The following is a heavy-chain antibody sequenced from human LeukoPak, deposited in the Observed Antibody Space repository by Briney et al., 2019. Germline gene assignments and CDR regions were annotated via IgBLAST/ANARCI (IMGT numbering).Heavy chain of an antibody. J-gene: IGHJ5*02. CDR2: ISGSGGST. Sequence: GGSLRLSCAASGFTFSSYAMSCVRQAPGKGLRWVSAISGSGGSTYYADSVKGRFTISRDNSKNTLYLQMNSLRAEDTAVYYCARGYSSSWYWFDPWGQGTLVTVSS. V-gene: IGHV3-23*01. CDR3: ARGYSSSWYWFDP. D-gene: IGHD6-13*01. CDR1: GFTFSSYA.